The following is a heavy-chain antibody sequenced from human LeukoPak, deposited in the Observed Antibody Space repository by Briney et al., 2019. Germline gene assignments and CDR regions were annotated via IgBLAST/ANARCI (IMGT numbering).Heavy chain of an antibody. D-gene: IGHD3-22*01. J-gene: IGHJ5*02. CDR3: ARARRGYYDSSGNWFDP. V-gene: IGHV4-59*01. Sequence: PSETLSLTCTVSGGSISSYYWSWIRQPPGKGLEWIGYIYYSGSTNYNPSLKSRVTISVDTSKNQFSLKLSSVTAADTAVYYCARARRGYYDSSGNWFDPWGQGTLVTVSS. CDR2: IYYSGST. CDR1: GGSISSYY.